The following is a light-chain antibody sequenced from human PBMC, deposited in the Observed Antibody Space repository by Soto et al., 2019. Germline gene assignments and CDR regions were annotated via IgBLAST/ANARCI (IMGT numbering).Light chain of an antibody. Sequence: EMIMTQSPATLSVDQGQGSTLSCMASQSVWANLAWYQQKPGQTPRLLIYSASTRATGIPARFSGSGSGTEFTLTISRLQSEDFAVYSCQQYTNGHRFGQGTNVDIK. CDR1: QSVWAN. V-gene: IGKV3-15*01. CDR3: QQYTNGHR. CDR2: SAS. J-gene: IGKJ1*01.